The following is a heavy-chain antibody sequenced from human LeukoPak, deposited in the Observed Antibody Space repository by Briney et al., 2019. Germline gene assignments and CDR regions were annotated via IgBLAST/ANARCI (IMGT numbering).Heavy chain of an antibody. D-gene: IGHD5-18*01. J-gene: IGHJ4*02. CDR3: ARGAAGYSYG. CDR1: GSSISSYY. V-gene: IGHV4-59*01. Sequence: SETLSLTCTVSGSSISSYYWSWIRQPPGKGLEWIGHIYYSGSTNYNPSLKSRVTISIDTSKNQFSLRLSSVTAADTAVYYCARGAAGYSYGWGQGTLVTVSS. CDR2: IYYSGST.